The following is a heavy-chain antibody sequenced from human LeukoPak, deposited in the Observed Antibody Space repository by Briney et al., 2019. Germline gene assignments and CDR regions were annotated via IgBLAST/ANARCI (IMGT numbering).Heavy chain of an antibody. CDR3: ARGRRITFGGVIPVFDY. V-gene: IGHV4-34*01. CDR1: GGSFSGYY. J-gene: IGHJ4*02. D-gene: IGHD3-16*02. Sequence: PSETLSLTCAVYGGSFSGYYWSWIRQPPGKGLEWIGEINHSGSTNYNPSLKSRVTISVDTSKNRFSLKLSSVTAADTAVYYCARGRRITFGGVIPVFDYWGQGTLVTVSS. CDR2: INHSGST.